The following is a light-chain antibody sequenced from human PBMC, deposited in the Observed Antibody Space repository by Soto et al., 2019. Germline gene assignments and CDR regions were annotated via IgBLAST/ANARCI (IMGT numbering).Light chain of an antibody. CDR2: DAS. CDR1: QSISSW. CDR3: KQYNSTQAT. J-gene: IGKJ1*01. V-gene: IGKV1-5*01. Sequence: DIQMTQSPSTLSASVGDRVTITCRASQSISSWLAWYQQKPGKAPKLLIYDASSLESGVTSSFSGSGSGTEFTLPISSLQPDDFAPYYCKQYNSTQATFGQGTKVDIK.